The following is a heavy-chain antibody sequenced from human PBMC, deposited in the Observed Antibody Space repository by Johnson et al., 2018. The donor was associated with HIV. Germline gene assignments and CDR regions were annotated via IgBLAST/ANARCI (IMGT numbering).Heavy chain of an antibody. D-gene: IGHD2-2*01. CDR2: ISWNSGRI. V-gene: IGHV3-9*01. J-gene: IGHJ3*02. CDR1: GFIFDDYA. Sequence: QLVESGGGLVQPGRSLRLSCAASGFIFDDYAMHWVRQVPGKGLEWVSGISWNSGRIGYADFVKGRFTISRDNAKNSLYLQMNSLRAEDTAVYYCAKVLWEGDAFDIWGQGTMVTVSS. CDR3: AKVLWEGDAFDI.